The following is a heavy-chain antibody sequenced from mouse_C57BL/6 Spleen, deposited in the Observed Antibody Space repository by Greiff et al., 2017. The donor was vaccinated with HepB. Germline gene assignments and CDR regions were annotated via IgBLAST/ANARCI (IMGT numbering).Heavy chain of an antibody. D-gene: IGHD2-1*01. CDR2: INPGSGGT. CDR1: GYAFTNYL. J-gene: IGHJ3*01. Sequence: QVQLQQSGAELVRPGTSVKVSCKASGYAFTNYLIEWVKQRPGQGLEWIGVINPGSGGTNYNEKFKGKATLTADKSSSTAYMQLSSLTSEDSAVYFCARRGNYVDWFAYWGQGTLVTVSA. V-gene: IGHV1-54*01. CDR3: ARRGNYVDWFAY.